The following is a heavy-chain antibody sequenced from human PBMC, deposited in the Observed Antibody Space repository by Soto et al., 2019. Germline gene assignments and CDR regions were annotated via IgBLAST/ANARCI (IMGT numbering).Heavy chain of an antibody. CDR3: VAELDFGKLSVV. V-gene: IGHV1-69*01. Sequence: QVQLVQSGVEVKKPGSSVRVSCKASGDTFKNSVISWVRQAPGQGLEWMGGTIPLFGTPDYAQKFQGRLTITTDESTTTAYMEVSRLTSEDTAVYYCVAELDFGKLSVVWGQGTTVIVSS. D-gene: IGHD3-10*01. J-gene: IGHJ6*02. CDR1: GDTFKNSV. CDR2: TIPLFGTP.